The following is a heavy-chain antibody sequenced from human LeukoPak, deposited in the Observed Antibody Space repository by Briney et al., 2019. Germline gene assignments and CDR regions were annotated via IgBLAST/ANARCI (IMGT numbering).Heavy chain of an antibody. CDR3: ARDAIAAAGTQLPYYYYCMDV. CDR2: INPNSGGT. J-gene: IGHJ6*03. CDR1: GYTFTDYY. D-gene: IGHD6-13*01. Sequence: ASVKVSCKASGYTFTDYYMHWVRQAPGQGLEWMGWINPNSGGTNYAQKFQGRVTMTRDTSISTAYMELSRLRSDDTAVYYCARDAIAAAGTQLPYYYYCMDVWGKGTTVTISS. V-gene: IGHV1-2*02.